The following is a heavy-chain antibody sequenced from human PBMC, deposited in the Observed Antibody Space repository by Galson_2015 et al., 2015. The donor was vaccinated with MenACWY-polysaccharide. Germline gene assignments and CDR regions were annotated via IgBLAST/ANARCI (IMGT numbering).Heavy chain of an antibody. Sequence: SLRLSCAASGFSFSASWMSWVRQAPGKGLEWVAHIKSKRDGETTEYAAPVKGRFIISRDDSKNILYLQMNSLETEDTAVYYCTADFPGGSYPFDYWCQGTLVTVSS. J-gene: IGHJ4*02. CDR2: IKSKRDGETT. CDR1: GFSFSASW. CDR3: TADFPGGSYPFDY. V-gene: IGHV3-15*01. D-gene: IGHD1-26*01.